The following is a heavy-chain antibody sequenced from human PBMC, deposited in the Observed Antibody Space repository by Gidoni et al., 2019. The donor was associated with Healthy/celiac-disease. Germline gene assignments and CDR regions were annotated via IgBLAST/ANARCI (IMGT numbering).Heavy chain of an antibody. CDR2: INPSGGST. Sequence: QVQLVQSGAEVKKPGASVKVSCKASGYTFTSYSMHWVRQAPGQGLEWMGIINPSGGSTSYAQKFQGRVTMTRDTSTSTVYMELSSLRSEDTAVYYCARDPSYYDFWSGYWTGFDYWGQGTLVTVSS. D-gene: IGHD3-3*01. CDR1: GYTFTSYS. V-gene: IGHV1-46*01. CDR3: ARDPSYYDFWSGYWTGFDY. J-gene: IGHJ4*02.